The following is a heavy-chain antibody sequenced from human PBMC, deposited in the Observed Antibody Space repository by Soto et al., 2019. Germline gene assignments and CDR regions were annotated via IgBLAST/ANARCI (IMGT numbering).Heavy chain of an antibody. Sequence: GALRLSWAASGSTLSNFWMHWVRQVPGKGVVLVSLINYDGSRTKYADSVEGRLTISRDTAKNALYLQMDSLRVEDTAVYYCVRDHHDYDFWSGHLRGYFDXWGRGTLVTVSX. CDR2: INYDGSRT. CDR3: VRDHHDYDFWSGHLRGYFDX. CDR1: GSTLSNFW. D-gene: IGHD3-3*01. V-gene: IGHV3-74*01. J-gene: IGHJ2*01.